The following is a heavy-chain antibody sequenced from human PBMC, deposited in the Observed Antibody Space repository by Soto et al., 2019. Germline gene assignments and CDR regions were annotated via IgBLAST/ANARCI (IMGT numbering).Heavy chain of an antibody. CDR1: GYTFTGYY. D-gene: IGHD6-6*01. Sequence: ASVKVSCTASGYTFTGYYMHWVRQAPGQGLEWMGWINPNSGGTNYAQKFQGWVTMTRDTSISTAYMELSRLRSDDTAVYYCARVGSSSSIYYFDYWGQGTLVTVSP. CDR2: INPNSGGT. J-gene: IGHJ4*02. CDR3: ARVGSSSSIYYFDY. V-gene: IGHV1-2*04.